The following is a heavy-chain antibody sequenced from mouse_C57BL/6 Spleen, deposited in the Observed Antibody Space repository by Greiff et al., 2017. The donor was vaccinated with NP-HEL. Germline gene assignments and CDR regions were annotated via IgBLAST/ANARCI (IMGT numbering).Heavy chain of an antibody. Sequence: EVMLVESGGGLVKPGGSLKLSCAASGFTFSSYAMSWVRQTPEKRLEWVATISDGGSYTYYPDNVKGRFTISRDNAKNNLYLQMSHLKSEDTAMYYCARVDGGPMDYWGQGTSVTVSS. CDR3: ARVDGGPMDY. J-gene: IGHJ4*01. V-gene: IGHV5-4*03. CDR2: ISDGGSYT. CDR1: GFTFSSYA.